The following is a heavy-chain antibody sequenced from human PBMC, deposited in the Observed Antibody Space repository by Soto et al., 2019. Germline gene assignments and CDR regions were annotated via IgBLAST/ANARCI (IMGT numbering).Heavy chain of an antibody. CDR1: GFTFSSYG. J-gene: IGHJ4*02. CDR2: ISYDGSNK. V-gene: IGHV3-30*18. D-gene: IGHD2-15*01. Sequence: SLRLSCAASGFTFSSYGMHWVRQAPGKGLEWVAVISYDGSNKYYADSVKGRFTISRDNSKNTLYLQMNSLRAEDTAVYYCAKDLYCSGGSCYFGFDYWGQGTLVTVSS. CDR3: AKDLYCSGGSCYFGFDY.